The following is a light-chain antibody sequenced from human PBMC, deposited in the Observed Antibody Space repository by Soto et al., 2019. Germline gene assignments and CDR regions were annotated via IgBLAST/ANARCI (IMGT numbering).Light chain of an antibody. CDR3: QQYNNWPPWT. CDR2: GAS. CDR1: QTILSN. V-gene: IGKV3-15*01. Sequence: EIVMTQSPATLSVSPGERATLSCRASQTILSNLAWYQQKPGQAPRLLIYGASTRATGFPARFSGSGSGTEFTLTISSLQSEDFAVYYCQQYNNWPPWTFGQGTKVDI. J-gene: IGKJ1*01.